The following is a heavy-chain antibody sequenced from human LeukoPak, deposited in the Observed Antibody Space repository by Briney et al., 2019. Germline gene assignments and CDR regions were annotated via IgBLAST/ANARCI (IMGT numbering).Heavy chain of an antibody. Sequence: PGGSLRLSCAASGFTFSGYAMSWVRQAPGKGLEWVSTVTGSAASTYYAESVKGRFTISRDNSKNTLYLQMNSLRAEDTAVYYCAKMKGQRLNDYCMDVWGKGTTVTVSS. CDR3: AKMKGQRLNDYCMDV. CDR1: GFTFSGYA. V-gene: IGHV3-23*01. CDR2: VTGSAAST. J-gene: IGHJ6*03.